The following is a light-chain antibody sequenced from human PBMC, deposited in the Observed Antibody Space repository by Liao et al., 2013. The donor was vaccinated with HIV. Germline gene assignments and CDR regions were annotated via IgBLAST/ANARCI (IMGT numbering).Light chain of an antibody. Sequence: SYXLTQPPSVSVAPGKTARITCEGNNIGSKSVHWYQQKPGQAPVLVIYSDSDRPSGIPERFSGSNSGNTATLTISRVEAGDEADYYCQVWDNSSVHQVFGTGTKVTVL. CDR2: SDS. CDR3: QVWDNSSVHQV. V-gene: IGLV3-21*04. J-gene: IGLJ1*01. CDR1: NIGSKS.